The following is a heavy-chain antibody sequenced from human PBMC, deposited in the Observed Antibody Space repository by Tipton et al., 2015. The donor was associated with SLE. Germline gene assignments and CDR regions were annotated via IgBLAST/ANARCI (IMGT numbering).Heavy chain of an antibody. CDR2: IYTSGST. V-gene: IGHV4-4*07. CDR1: GGSISSFY. CDR3: ARVHDWHFYFDY. Sequence: TLSLTCTVSGGSISSFYWSWIRQPAGKGLEWIGRIYTSGSTNYNPSLKSRVTMSVDMSKNQFSLKLSSVTAADTALYYCARVHDWHFYFDYWGQGTLVTVSS. J-gene: IGHJ4*02. D-gene: IGHD1-7*01.